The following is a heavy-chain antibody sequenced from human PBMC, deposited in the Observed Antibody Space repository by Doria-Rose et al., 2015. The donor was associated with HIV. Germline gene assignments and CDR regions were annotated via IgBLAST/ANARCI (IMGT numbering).Heavy chain of an antibody. V-gene: IGHV3-9*01. CDR3: AKAPIIGPKYYFYMDV. CDR1: GFSFESYA. Sequence: VQLVQSGGDLVQPGRSLRLSCVGSGFSFESYAMHWVRLAPGKGLEWVAGISWDSGAKGNADSVEGRFTIYRDNAKKSVYLEMRSLRPEDTAFYYCAKAPIIGPKYYFYMDVWGKGTSVTVSS. CDR2: ISWDSGAK. J-gene: IGHJ6*03. D-gene: IGHD3-3*01.